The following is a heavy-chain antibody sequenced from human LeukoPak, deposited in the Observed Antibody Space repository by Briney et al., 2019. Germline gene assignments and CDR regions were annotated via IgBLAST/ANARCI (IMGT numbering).Heavy chain of an antibody. Sequence: PSETLSLTCTVSGGSISSYYWSWIRQPPGKGLEWIGYIYYSGSTNYNPSLKSRVTISVDTSKNQFSLKLSSVTVADTAVYYCAREDWTPDYYYGMDVWGQGTTVTVSS. V-gene: IGHV4-59*01. CDR3: AREDWTPDYYYGMDV. CDR1: GGSISSYY. D-gene: IGHD3/OR15-3a*01. CDR2: IYYSGST. J-gene: IGHJ6*02.